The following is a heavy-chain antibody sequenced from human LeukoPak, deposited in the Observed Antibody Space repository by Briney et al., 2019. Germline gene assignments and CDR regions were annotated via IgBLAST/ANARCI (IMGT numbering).Heavy chain of an antibody. D-gene: IGHD3-3*01. Sequence: PGGSLRLSCAASGFTVSSNYMGWVRQAPGKGLEWVSYISSSSSTIYYTDSVKGRFTISRDNAKNSLYLQMNSLRAEDTAVYYCANYDFWSDYKVDVWGKGTTVTVSS. CDR3: ANYDFWSDYKVDV. V-gene: IGHV3-48*01. CDR2: ISSSSSTI. J-gene: IGHJ6*04. CDR1: GFTVSSNY.